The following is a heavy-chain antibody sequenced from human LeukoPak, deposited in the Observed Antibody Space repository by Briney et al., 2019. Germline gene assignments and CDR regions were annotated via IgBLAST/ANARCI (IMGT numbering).Heavy chain of an antibody. D-gene: IGHD6-13*01. J-gene: IGHJ4*02. CDR3: ARASWGIAAALDY. CDR2: IYHSGST. Sequence: SETLSLTCAVSGGSISSSNWWSWVRQPPGKGLEWIGEIYHSGSTNYNPSLKSRVTISVDKSKNQFSLKLSSVTAADTAVYYCARASWGIAAALDYWGQGTLVTVSS. CDR1: GGSISSSNW. V-gene: IGHV4-4*02.